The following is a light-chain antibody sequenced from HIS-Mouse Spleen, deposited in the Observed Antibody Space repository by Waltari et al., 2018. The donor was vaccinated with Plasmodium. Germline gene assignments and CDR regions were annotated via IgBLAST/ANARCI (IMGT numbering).Light chain of an antibody. CDR1: QGIRNY. V-gene: IGKV1-27*01. CDR3: QKYNSAPWT. CDR2: AAT. Sequence: DIQMTQSPSSLSASVGDRVTITCQERQGIRNYLAWYKQKPAKVPQGLIYAATTLQSGVPSRFSGSGAETDVTLTISSLQTEDVATYYCQKYNSAPWTFGQGTKVEIK. J-gene: IGKJ1*01.